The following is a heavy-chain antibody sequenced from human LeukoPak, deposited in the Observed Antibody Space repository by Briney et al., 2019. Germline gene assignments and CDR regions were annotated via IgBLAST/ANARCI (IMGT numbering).Heavy chain of an antibody. CDR2: INTNTGNP. J-gene: IGHJ6*03. CDR1: GYSFSAYS. D-gene: IGHD3-22*01. V-gene: IGHV7-4-1*02. CDR3: ARESYYDSSGFYFGYYTSYMDV. Sequence: ASVKVSCKASGYSFSAYSLHWVRQAPGQGLEWMGWINTNTGNPAYAQGFTGRFVFSLDTSVSTAYLQISSLKAGDSAIYYCARESYYDSSGFYFGYYTSYMDVWGKGTTVTVS.